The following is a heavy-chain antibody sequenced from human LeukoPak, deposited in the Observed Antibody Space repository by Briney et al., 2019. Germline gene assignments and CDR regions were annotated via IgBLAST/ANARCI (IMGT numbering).Heavy chain of an antibody. J-gene: IGHJ5*02. CDR2: IYRSGST. Sequence: PSGTLSLTCAVSGGSISSSNWWSWVRQPPGKGLEWIGEIYRSGSTNYNPSLKSRVTISVDKSKNQFSLKLSSVTAADTAVYYCAGSGLEYGSGSYYNLQGFDPWGQGTLVTVSS. CDR3: AGSGLEYGSGSYYNLQGFDP. V-gene: IGHV4-4*02. CDR1: GGSISSSNW. D-gene: IGHD3-10*01.